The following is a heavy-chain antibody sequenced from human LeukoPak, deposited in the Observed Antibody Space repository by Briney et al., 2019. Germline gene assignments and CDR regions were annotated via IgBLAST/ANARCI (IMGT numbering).Heavy chain of an antibody. J-gene: IGHJ6*04. CDR1: GFNFSDYF. D-gene: IGHD6-19*01. CDR3: ARDPGGYSSGGELDV. V-gene: IGHV3-11*04. CDR2: ISSGGHAI. Sequence: GGSLRLSCAASGFNFSDYFMSWIRQAPGKGLEWVSYISSGGHAIYYADSVKGRFTVSRDSAKNSLYLQMNSLRAEDTAVYYCARDPGGYSSGGELDVWGKGTTVTVSS.